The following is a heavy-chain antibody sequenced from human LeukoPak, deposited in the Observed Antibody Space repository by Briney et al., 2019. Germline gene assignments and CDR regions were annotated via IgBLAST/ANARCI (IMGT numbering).Heavy chain of an antibody. D-gene: IGHD2-2*02. CDR2: ISYNGDST. Sequence: GGSLRLSCAASGFTFNTYAMHWVRQAPGKGLEYVSGISYNGDSTYYANSVKGRFTISRDNSKNALYLQMDSLRAEDMAVYYCARSRYCSTITCYTCPTWFDPWGQGTLVTVSS. V-gene: IGHV3-64*01. J-gene: IGHJ5*02. CDR3: ARSRYCSTITCYTCPTWFDP. CDR1: GFTFNTYA.